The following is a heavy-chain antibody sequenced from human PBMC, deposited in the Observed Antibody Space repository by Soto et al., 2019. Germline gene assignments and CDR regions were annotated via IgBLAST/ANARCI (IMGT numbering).Heavy chain of an antibody. CDR1: GGSISSYY. Sequence: SETLSLTCTVSGGSISSYYWSWIRQPRGKGLEWIGYIYYSGSTNYNPSLKSRVTISVDTSKNQFSLKLSSVTAADTAVYYCARETRGELCLTTSGMDVGGQGPT. D-gene: IGHD3-16*01. J-gene: IGHJ6*02. CDR2: IYYSGST. CDR3: ARETRGELCLTTSGMDV. V-gene: IGHV4-59*01.